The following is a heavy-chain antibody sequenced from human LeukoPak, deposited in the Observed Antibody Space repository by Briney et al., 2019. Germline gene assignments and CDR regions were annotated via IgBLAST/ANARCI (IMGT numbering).Heavy chain of an antibody. V-gene: IGHV4-34*01. D-gene: IGHD3-3*01. CDR2: INHSGST. J-gene: IGHJ6*02. CDR1: GGSFSGYY. CDR3: ARITIFGYSYYYGMDV. Sequence: PSETLSLTCAVYGGSFSGYYWSWIRQPPGKGLEWIGEINHSGSTNYNPSLKSRVTISVDTSKNQFSLKLSSVTAADTAVYYCARITIFGYSYYYGMDVWGQGTTVTVSS.